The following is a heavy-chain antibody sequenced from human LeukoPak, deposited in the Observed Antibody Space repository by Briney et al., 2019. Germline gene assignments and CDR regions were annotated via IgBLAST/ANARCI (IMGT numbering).Heavy chain of an antibody. Sequence: ASVKVSCKASGGTFSSYAISWVRQAPGQGLEWMGGIIPIFGTANYAQKFQGRVTITADESTSTAYMELSSLRSEDTAVYYCAREVTAGDDAFDIWGQGTMVTVSS. V-gene: IGHV1-69*01. D-gene: IGHD2-21*02. CDR2: IIPIFGTA. CDR1: GGTFSSYA. J-gene: IGHJ3*02. CDR3: AREVTAGDDAFDI.